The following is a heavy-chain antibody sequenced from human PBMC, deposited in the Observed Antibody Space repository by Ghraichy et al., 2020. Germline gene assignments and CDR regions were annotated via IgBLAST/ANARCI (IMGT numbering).Heavy chain of an antibody. CDR2: INAENGNT. CDR1: GYTFTSYT. J-gene: IGHJ4*02. Sequence: ASVRVSCKASGYTFTSYTIHWVRQAPGQRLEWMGWINAENGNTQYSQKFQGRVTITRDTSASTAYMEQSSLKFEDTAVYYCARQGSYLSFDYWGQGTLVTVSS. D-gene: IGHD3-10*01. V-gene: IGHV1-3*01. CDR3: ARQGSYLSFDY.